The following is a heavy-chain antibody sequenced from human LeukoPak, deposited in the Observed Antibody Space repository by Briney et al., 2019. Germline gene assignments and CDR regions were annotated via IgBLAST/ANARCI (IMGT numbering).Heavy chain of an antibody. D-gene: IGHD4-17*01. CDR1: GFTFSSHG. Sequence: GGSLRLSCAASGFTFSSHGMCWVRQAPGRGREWGSSISIGGDTTDSDSRNGRFTISKDNSKNTLYLQLDSLRAEDTAIYYCAKEIRPNDCWGQGTLVTVSS. V-gene: IGHV3-23*01. CDR2: ISIGGDTT. CDR3: AKEIRPNDC. J-gene: IGHJ4*02.